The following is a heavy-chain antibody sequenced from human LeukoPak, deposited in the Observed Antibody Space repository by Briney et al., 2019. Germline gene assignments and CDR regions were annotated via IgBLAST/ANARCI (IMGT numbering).Heavy chain of an antibody. CDR1: GFSFSSYI. CDR3: ARGYGGNFDAFDI. Sequence: GGSLRLSCAASGFSFSSYIMNWVRQAPGKGLEWVSYISSSSSTIYYADSVKGRFTISRDNAKNSLYLQMNSLRAEDTAVYYCARGYGGNFDAFDIWGQGTMVTVSS. V-gene: IGHV3-48*04. D-gene: IGHD4-23*01. J-gene: IGHJ3*02. CDR2: ISSSSSTI.